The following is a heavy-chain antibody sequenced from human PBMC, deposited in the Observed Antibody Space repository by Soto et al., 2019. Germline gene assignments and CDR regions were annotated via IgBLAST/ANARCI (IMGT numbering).Heavy chain of an antibody. Sequence: GGSLRLSCAASGFTFSDNWMYWVRQAPGKGLVWISRINSDGSSTRYADSVKGRFTISRDNAKNTLYLQMNSLRVEDTAVYYCARWDFDSRNAFDIWGQGTMVTVS. D-gene: IGHD1-1*01. CDR3: ARWDFDSRNAFDI. CDR2: INSDGSST. J-gene: IGHJ3*02. CDR1: GFTFSDNW. V-gene: IGHV3-74*01.